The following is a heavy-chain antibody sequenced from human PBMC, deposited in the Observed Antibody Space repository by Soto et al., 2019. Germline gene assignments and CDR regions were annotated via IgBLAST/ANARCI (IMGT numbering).Heavy chain of an antibody. CDR2: IHYSGKS. J-gene: IGHJ6*02. Sequence: PSETLSLTCAVSGDSISPSYWTWIRQSPGKGLECIGCIHYSGKSNYSPSLRSRVTMSVDTSKNQFSLKLNSVTAADTAVYYCARDLWGYCGTDCYPLDVWDQGTTVT. CDR1: GDSISPSY. V-gene: IGHV4-59*01. CDR3: ARDLWGYCGTDCYPLDV. D-gene: IGHD2-21*02.